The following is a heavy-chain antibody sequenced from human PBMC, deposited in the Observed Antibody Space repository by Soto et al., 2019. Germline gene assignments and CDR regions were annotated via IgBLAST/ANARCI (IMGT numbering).Heavy chain of an antibody. CDR1: GGSISSYY. D-gene: IGHD2-15*01. J-gene: IGHJ5*02. CDR2: IYYSGST. Sequence: SSETLSLTCTVSGGSISSYYWSWIRQPPGKGLEWIGYIYYSGSTNYNPSLKSRVTISVDTSKNQFSLKLSSVTAADTAVYYCASGVSRVGFDPWGQGTLVTVSS. CDR3: ASGVSRVGFDP. V-gene: IGHV4-59*01.